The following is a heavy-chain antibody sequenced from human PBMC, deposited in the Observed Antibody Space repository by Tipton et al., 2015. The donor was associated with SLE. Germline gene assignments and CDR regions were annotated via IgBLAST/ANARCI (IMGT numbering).Heavy chain of an antibody. CDR1: GFTFSSSG. D-gene: IGHD6-13*01. Sequence: SLRLSCAASGFTFSSSGMHWVRQAPGKGLEWVAFIRYDGSNKYYADSVKGRFTISRDNSKNTLYLQMNSLRGEDTAVYYCAKASAEAAAGMGDYWGQGTLVTVSS. V-gene: IGHV3-30*02. CDR3: AKASAEAAAGMGDY. J-gene: IGHJ4*02. CDR2: IRYDGSNK.